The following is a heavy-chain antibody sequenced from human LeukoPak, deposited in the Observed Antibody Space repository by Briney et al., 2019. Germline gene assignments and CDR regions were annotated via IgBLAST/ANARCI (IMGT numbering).Heavy chain of an antibody. D-gene: IGHD6-13*01. V-gene: IGHV3-23*01. CDR3: AKGGQLGKAFDI. Sequence: GGSLRLSCAASGFTFSSYTMSWVRQAPGKGLEWVSAISGSGGSTYYADSVKGRFTISRENAKKSLYLQVSSLRAEDTAVYYCAKGGQLGKAFDIWGQGTMVTVSS. CDR1: GFTFSSYT. CDR2: ISGSGGST. J-gene: IGHJ3*02.